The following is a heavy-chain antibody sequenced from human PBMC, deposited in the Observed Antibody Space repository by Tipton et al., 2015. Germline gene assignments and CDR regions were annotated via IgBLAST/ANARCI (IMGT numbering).Heavy chain of an antibody. CDR3: ARLVGYYFDY. CDR2: IYYSGTT. J-gene: IGHJ4*02. D-gene: IGHD2-2*01. V-gene: IGHV4-39*01. Sequence: WVRQPPGKGLEWIGSIYYSGTTYFNPSLKSRVTTSVDTSKNRFSLKLSSVTAADTAVYYCARLVGYYFDYWGQGTLVTVSS.